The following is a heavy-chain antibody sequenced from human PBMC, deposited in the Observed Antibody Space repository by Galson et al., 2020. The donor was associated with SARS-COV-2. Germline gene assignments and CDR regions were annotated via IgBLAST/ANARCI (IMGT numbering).Heavy chain of an antibody. D-gene: IGHD3-10*01. V-gene: IGHV4-61*02. J-gene: IGHJ3*02. Sequence: SETLSLTCTVSGGSISSGSYYWSWIRQPAGKGLEWIGRIYTSGSTNYNPSHKSRVTISVDTSKNQFSLKLSSVTAADTAVYYCARDLDYYYGSGSAFDIWGQGTMVTVSS. CDR3: ARDLDYYYGSGSAFDI. CDR1: GGSISSGSYY. CDR2: IYTSGST.